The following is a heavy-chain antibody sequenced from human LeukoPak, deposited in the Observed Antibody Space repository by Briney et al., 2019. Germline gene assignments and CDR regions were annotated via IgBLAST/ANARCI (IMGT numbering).Heavy chain of an antibody. V-gene: IGHV1-2*02. CDR2: INPNSGGT. CDR1: GYTFTGYY. D-gene: IGHD3-9*01. J-gene: IGHJ4*02. Sequence: ASVKVSCKASGYTFTGYYMHWVRQAPGQGLEWMGWINPNSGGTNYAQKFQGRVTMTRDTSISTAYMELTSLRFEDTAVYYCASNDIVTGLYSTGVHWGQGTLVTVSS. CDR3: ASNDIVTGLYSTGVH.